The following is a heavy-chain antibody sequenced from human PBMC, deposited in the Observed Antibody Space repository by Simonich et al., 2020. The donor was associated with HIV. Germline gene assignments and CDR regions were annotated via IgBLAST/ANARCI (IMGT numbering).Heavy chain of an antibody. CDR3: VRRMAGTDAFDI. D-gene: IGHD6-19*01. Sequence: EVQLVQSGAAVKKPGESLKISCKGSGYNFPNYWIGWVRQMPGKGLEWMGIIYPVDSDTTYSPSSQGQVTISADKSISTAYLQWSSLKASDTAMYYCVRRMAGTDAFDIWGQGTMVTVSS. V-gene: IGHV5-51*03. CDR1: GYNFPNYW. J-gene: IGHJ3*02. CDR2: IYPVDSDT.